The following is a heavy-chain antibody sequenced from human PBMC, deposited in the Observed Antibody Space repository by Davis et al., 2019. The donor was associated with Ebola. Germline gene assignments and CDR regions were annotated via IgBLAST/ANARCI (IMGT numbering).Heavy chain of an antibody. Sequence: SLKISCAASGFTFSSYGMHWVRQAPGKGLEWVAVISYDGSNKYYADSVKGRFTISRDNSKNTLYLQMNSLRAEDTAVYYCAKGGYTSGKDAFDIWGQGTMVTVSS. CDR1: GFTFSSYG. J-gene: IGHJ3*02. CDR3: AKGGYTSGKDAFDI. CDR2: ISYDGSNK. V-gene: IGHV3-30*18. D-gene: IGHD6-19*01.